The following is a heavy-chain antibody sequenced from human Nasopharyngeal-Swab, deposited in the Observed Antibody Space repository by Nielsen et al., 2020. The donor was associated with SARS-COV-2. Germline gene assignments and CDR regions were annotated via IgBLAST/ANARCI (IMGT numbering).Heavy chain of an antibody. CDR3: ATRNYYDSSGHYSGLTDY. V-gene: IGHV1-18*01. D-gene: IGHD3-22*01. CDR2: ISAYNGNT. J-gene: IGHJ4*02. Sequence: WVRQAPGQGPEWMGWISAYNGNTNYAQKVQGRVTMTTDTSTSTAYMELRSLRSDDTAVYYCATRNYYDSSGHYSGLTDYWGQGTLVTVSS.